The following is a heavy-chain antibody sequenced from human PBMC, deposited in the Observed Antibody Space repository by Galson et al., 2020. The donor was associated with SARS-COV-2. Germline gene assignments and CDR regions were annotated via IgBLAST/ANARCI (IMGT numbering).Heavy chain of an antibody. CDR3: VTVVISFAFDP. Sequence: GGSLRLSCAASGFTFSTYAMSWVRQAPGKGLEWVSAISFADTTYYADSVKGRFTISRDNSKNTLYLKMNSLRAEDMAVYYCVTVVISFAFDPWGQGTLVSVSS. CDR1: GFTFSTYA. J-gene: IGHJ5*02. V-gene: IGHV3-23*01. CDR2: ISFADTT. D-gene: IGHD3-22*01.